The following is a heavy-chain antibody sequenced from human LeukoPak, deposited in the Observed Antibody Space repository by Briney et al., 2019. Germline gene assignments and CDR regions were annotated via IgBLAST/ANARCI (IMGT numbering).Heavy chain of an antibody. CDR3: ARGGRDYSYGRELDY. D-gene: IGHD5-18*01. Sequence: ASVKVSCKATGGTFSSYAISWVRQAPGQGLEWMGWISAYYGNTNFAQRLQGRVSMTTDTSTSTAYMELRSLTSDDTAVYYCARGGRDYSYGRELDYWGQGTLVTVSS. V-gene: IGHV1-18*01. CDR1: GGTFSSYA. CDR2: ISAYYGNT. J-gene: IGHJ4*02.